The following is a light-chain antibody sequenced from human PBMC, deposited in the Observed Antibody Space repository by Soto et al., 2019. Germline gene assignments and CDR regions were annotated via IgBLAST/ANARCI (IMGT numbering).Light chain of an antibody. CDR3: QQYNTYPWT. CDR1: QSISSW. V-gene: IGKV1-5*01. CDR2: DAS. Sequence: DIQMTQSPATPSASVGDRVTITCRASQSISSWLAWYQQKPGKVPKLLIDDASSLESGVPSRFSGSGSGTEFTLTISSLQPDDFATYYCQQYNTYPWTFGQGTKVGVK. J-gene: IGKJ1*01.